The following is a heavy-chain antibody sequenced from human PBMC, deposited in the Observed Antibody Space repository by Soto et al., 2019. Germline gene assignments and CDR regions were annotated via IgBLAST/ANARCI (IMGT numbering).Heavy chain of an antibody. CDR1: GFTFSSYA. J-gene: IGHJ6*02. CDR2: ISYDGSNK. Sequence: QVQLVESGGGVVQPGRSLRLSCAASGFTFSSYAMHWVRQAPGKGLEWVAVISYDGSNKYYADSVKGRFTITRDNSKNTLYLQMNSLRAEDTAVYYCARSLSFGESPQYYYDYGMDVWGPGTTVTVSS. D-gene: IGHD3-10*01. V-gene: IGHV3-30-3*01. CDR3: ARSLSFGESPQYYYDYGMDV.